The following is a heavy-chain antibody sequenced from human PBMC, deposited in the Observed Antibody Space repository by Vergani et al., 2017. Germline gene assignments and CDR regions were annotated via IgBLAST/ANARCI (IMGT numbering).Heavy chain of an antibody. D-gene: IGHD3-10*01. Sequence: EVQLLESGGGLVQPGGSLRLSCAASGFTFSSYAMSWVRQAPGKGLEWVSAISGSGGSTYYADSVKGRFTISRDDSKNTAYLQMNSLKTEDTAVYYCTRGSSVTMVRGASYYYYGMDVWGQGTTVTVSS. CDR2: ISGSGGST. J-gene: IGHJ6*02. CDR3: TRGSSVTMVRGASYYYYGMDV. CDR1: GFTFSSYA. V-gene: IGHV3-23*01.